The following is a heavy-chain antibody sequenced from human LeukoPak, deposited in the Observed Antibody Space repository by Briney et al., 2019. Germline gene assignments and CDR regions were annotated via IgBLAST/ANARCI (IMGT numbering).Heavy chain of an antibody. CDR3: AKDADTAMLFYFDY. CDR1: GFTFSSYG. D-gene: IGHD5-18*01. V-gene: IGHV3-30*18. Sequence: PGGSLRLSCAASGFTFSSYGMHWVRQAPGKGLEWVAVISYDGSNKYYADSVKGRFTISRDNSKNTLYLQMNSLGAEDTAVYYCAKDADTAMLFYFDYWGQGTLVTVSS. J-gene: IGHJ4*02. CDR2: ISYDGSNK.